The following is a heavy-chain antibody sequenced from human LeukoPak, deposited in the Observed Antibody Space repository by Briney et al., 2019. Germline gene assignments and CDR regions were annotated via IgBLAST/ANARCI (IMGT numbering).Heavy chain of an antibody. D-gene: IGHD3-10*01. Sequence: GGSLRLSCAASGFTFRRYWMRWVRQSPGKGLEGVANIKNDGSEEYYVDSVKGRFTISRDNARNSLFLQMNSLTVEDTAVYYCARVIRGSAVDTGDRWGQGTLVTVSS. V-gene: IGHV3-7*01. J-gene: IGHJ4*02. CDR1: GFTFRRYW. CDR3: ARVIRGSAVDTGDR. CDR2: IKNDGSEE.